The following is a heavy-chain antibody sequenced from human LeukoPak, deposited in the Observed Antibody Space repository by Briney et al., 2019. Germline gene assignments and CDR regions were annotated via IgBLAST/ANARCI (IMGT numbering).Heavy chain of an antibody. D-gene: IGHD3-22*01. CDR2: IYYSGST. CDR1: GGSFSGYY. J-gene: IGHJ4*02. V-gene: IGHV4-39*01. CDR3: ARRADYYDSSGYYYVGYFDY. Sequence: PSETLSLTCAVYGGSFSGYYWGWLRQPPGKGLEWIGSIYYSGSTYYNPSLKSRVTISVDTSKNQFSLKLSSVTAADTAVYYCARRADYYDSSGYYYVGYFDYWGQGTLVTVSS.